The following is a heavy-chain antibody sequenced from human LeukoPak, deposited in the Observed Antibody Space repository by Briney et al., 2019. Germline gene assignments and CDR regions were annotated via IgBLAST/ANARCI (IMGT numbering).Heavy chain of an antibody. V-gene: IGHV1-2*06. CDR2: INTNSGGT. D-gene: IGHD3-22*01. Sequence: GASVKVSCKTSGYTFTGYYIHWVRQAPGQGLEWMGRINTNSGGTKYAQNFQGRVTMTRDTSINTAYMELTRLRSDDTSIYFCARDFYDSSGDHHDGFDIWGQGTMVTVSS. CDR3: ARDFYDSSGDHHDGFDI. CDR1: GYTFTGYY. J-gene: IGHJ3*02.